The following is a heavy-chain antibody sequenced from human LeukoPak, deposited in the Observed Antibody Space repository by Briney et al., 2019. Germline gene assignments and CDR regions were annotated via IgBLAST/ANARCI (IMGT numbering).Heavy chain of an antibody. CDR1: GFTFSSYA. Sequence: PGGSLRLSCAASGFTFSSYAMSWVRQAPGKGLEWVSAISGSGGSTYYADSVKGRFTISRDNSKNTLYLQMNRLRDEDTAVYYRASGVVDNDAFDIWGQGTMVTVSS. CDR3: ASGVVDNDAFDI. V-gene: IGHV3-23*01. D-gene: IGHD5-12*01. J-gene: IGHJ3*02. CDR2: ISGSGGST.